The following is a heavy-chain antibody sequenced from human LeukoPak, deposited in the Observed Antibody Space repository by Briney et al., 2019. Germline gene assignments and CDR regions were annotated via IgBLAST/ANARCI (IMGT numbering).Heavy chain of an antibody. CDR3: ASLELKGYGGNGYYGMDV. D-gene: IGHD4-23*01. V-gene: IGHV3-33*01. Sequence: GRSLRLSCAASGFTFSSYGMHWVRQAPGKGLEWVAVIWYDGSNKYYADSVKGRFTISRDNSKNTLYLQMNSLRAEDTAVYYCASLELKGYGGNGYYGMDVWGQGTTVTVSS. CDR1: GFTFSSYG. J-gene: IGHJ6*02. CDR2: IWYDGSNK.